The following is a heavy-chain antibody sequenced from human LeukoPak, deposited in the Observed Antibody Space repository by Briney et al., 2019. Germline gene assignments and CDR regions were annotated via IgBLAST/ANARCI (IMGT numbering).Heavy chain of an antibody. J-gene: IGHJ4*02. Sequence: SCKASGGTFSSYGMHWVRQAPGKGLEWVAFIRYDGSNKYYADSVKGRFTISRDNSKNALYLQMNSLRAEDTAVYYCAKAGYYGFDYWGQGTLVAVSS. CDR2: IRYDGSNK. V-gene: IGHV3-30*02. D-gene: IGHD1-26*01. CDR1: GGTFSSYG. CDR3: AKAGYYGFDY.